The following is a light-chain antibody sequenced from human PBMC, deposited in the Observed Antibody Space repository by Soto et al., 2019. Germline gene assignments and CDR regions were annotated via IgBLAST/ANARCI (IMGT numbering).Light chain of an antibody. Sequence: QSALTQPASVSGSPGQSITMSCTGASSDIGGYDYVSWYQHHPGEAPKLLIYDVTNRPSGVSNRFSASKSGNTASLTISGLQAEDEADYYCSSYTSRNTVVFGGRTKLTLL. CDR2: DVT. V-gene: IGLV2-14*01. J-gene: IGLJ2*01. CDR3: SSYTSRNTVV. CDR1: SSDIGGYDY.